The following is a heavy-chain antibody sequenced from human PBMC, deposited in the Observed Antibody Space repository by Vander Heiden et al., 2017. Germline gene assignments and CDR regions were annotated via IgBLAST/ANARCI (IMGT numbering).Heavy chain of an antibody. D-gene: IGHD3-16*02. Sequence: EVQLLESVGGLVQPGGSLRLSCAASGLTFSNDAMSWVRQAPGQGLECVSAFSGSGVHTYSADSVKGRFTISRDNSKNTLYLQMNSLRAEDTAVYYCAKLRLEDLSFFWARFDPWGQGTLVTVSS. J-gene: IGHJ5*02. CDR2: FSGSGVHT. CDR1: GLTFSNDA. CDR3: AKLRLEDLSFFWARFDP. V-gene: IGHV3-23*01.